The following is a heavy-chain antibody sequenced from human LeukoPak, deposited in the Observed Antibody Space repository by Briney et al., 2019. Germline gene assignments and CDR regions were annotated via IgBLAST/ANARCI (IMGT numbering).Heavy chain of an antibody. D-gene: IGHD6-13*01. CDR3: ARDLPGSSWYALDS. J-gene: IGHJ5*01. CDR2: ISGTVSV. V-gene: IGHV3-69-1*01. Sequence: GGSLRLSCAASGFSPSTFNMNWVRHAPGKGREWVSCISGTVSVYYAASVRGRFTISRDNAGNSLFLQLNSLRTEDTAVYFCARDLPGSSWYALDSWGQGTLVTVSS. CDR1: GFSPSTFN.